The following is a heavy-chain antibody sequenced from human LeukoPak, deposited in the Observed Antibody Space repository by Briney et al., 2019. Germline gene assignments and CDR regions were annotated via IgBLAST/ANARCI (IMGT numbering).Heavy chain of an antibody. J-gene: IGHJ4*02. CDR1: GYTFTSYY. CDR2: INPSGGST. V-gene: IGHV1-46*01. D-gene: IGHD2-15*01. Sequence: ASVKVSCKASGYTFTSYYMHWVRQAPGQGLEWMGIINPSGGSTSYAQKFQGRVTMTRDMSTSTVYMELSSLRSEDTAVYYCARGSLVVVAATRFDYWGQGTLVTVSS. CDR3: ARGSLVVVAATRFDY.